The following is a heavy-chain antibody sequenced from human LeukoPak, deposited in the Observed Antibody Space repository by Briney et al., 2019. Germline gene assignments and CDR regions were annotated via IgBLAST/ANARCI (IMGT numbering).Heavy chain of an antibody. CDR1: GGSISSSSYY. D-gene: IGHD6-13*01. Sequence: PSETLSLTCTVSGGSISSSSYYWGWIRQPPGKGLEWIGSIYYSGSTYYNPSLKSRVTISVDTSKNQFSLKLSSVTAADTAVYYCARLYRYSSSPGPGDYWGQGTLVTVPS. V-gene: IGHV4-39*01. CDR3: ARLYRYSSSPGPGDY. CDR2: IYYSGST. J-gene: IGHJ4*02.